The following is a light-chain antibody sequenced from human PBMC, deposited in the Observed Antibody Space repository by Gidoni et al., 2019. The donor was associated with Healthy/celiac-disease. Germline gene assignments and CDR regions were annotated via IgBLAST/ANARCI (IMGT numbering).Light chain of an antibody. CDR1: QSVSSSY. V-gene: IGKV3-20*01. J-gene: IGKJ2*01. CDR3: QKYGSSYT. Sequence: ILLSQSPGTLSLSPGERATLSCRASQSVSSSYLAWYQQKPGQAPRLLIYGASSRATGIPDRFSGSGSGTDFTLTISRLEPEDFAVYYCQKYGSSYTFGQGTKLEIK. CDR2: GAS.